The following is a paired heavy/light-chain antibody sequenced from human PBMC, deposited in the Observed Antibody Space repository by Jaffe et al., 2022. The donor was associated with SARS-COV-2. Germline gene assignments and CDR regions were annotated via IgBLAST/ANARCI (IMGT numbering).Heavy chain of an antibody. D-gene: IGHD1-26*01. Sequence: EVQLVESGGGLVQPGGSLRLSCAASGFTFSDHYMDWVRQAPGKGLEWVGRIRNKPNRYTTEYAASVKGRFTISRDDSKNSLYLQMNSLETEDTALYYCARGASGIYSGYFYALDVWGQGIKVTVSS. CDR1: GFTFSDHY. V-gene: IGHV3-72*01. CDR3: ARGASGIYSGYFYALDV. CDR2: IRNKPNRYTT. J-gene: IGHJ6*02.
Light chain of an antibody. CDR2: QAS. Sequence: DIQMTQSPSTLSTSVGDRVTITCRASQSIDGLLAWYQQRPGKAPNLLIYQASTLKSGVPSRFSGSGSGTEFSLTISSLQPDDFATYYCQQYNSYPLTFGGGTKVEIK. J-gene: IGKJ4*01. CDR3: QQYNSYPLT. V-gene: IGKV1-5*03. CDR1: QSIDGL.